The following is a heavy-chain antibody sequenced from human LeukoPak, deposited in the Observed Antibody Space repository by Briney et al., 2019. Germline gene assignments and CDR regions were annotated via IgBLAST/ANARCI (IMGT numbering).Heavy chain of an antibody. Sequence: GALVKVSCKASGYTFTSYYMHWVRQAPGQGLEWMGIINPSGGSTSYAQKFQGRVTMTRDTSTSTVYMELSSLRSEDTAVYYCAREYCSSTSCYGFDYWGQGTLVTVSS. CDR2: INPSGGST. CDR1: GYTFTSYY. V-gene: IGHV1-46*01. CDR3: AREYCSSTSCYGFDY. D-gene: IGHD2-2*01. J-gene: IGHJ4*02.